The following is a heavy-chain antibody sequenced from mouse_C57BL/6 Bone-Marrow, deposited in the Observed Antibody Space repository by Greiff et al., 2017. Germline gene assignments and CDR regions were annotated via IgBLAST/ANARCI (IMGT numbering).Heavy chain of an antibody. Sequence: EVQLQQSGPVLVKPGASVKMSCKASGYTFTDYYMNWVKQSHGKSLEWIGVINPYNGGTSYNQQFKGKATLTVDKSSSTAYMELSSLTSEDSAVYYCARRAGAMDYGGQGTSVTVSS. CDR3: ARRAGAMDY. D-gene: IGHD3-3*01. CDR2: INPYNGGT. V-gene: IGHV1-19*01. CDR1: GYTFTDYY. J-gene: IGHJ4*01.